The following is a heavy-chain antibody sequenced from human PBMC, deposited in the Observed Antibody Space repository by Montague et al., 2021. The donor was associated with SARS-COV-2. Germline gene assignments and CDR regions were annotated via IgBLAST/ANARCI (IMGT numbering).Heavy chain of an antibody. CDR1: GFTFSSYS. V-gene: IGHV3-21*01. CDR2: ISSSSSYI. D-gene: IGHD5-12*01. CDR3: ARGPYSGYDLGELDY. J-gene: IGHJ4*02. Sequence: SLRLSCAASGFTFSSYSMNWVRQAPGKGLEWVSSISSSSSYIYYADSVKGRFTISRDNAKNSLYLQMNSLRAEDTAVYYCARGPYSGYDLGELDYWGQGTLVTVYS.